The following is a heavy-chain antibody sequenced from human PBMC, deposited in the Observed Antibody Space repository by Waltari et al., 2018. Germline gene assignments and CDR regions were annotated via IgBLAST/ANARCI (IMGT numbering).Heavy chain of an antibody. CDR1: GLSFSTYW. J-gene: IGHJ4*02. V-gene: IGHV3-74*01. Sequence: EVQLVESGGGLVQPGGSLRLSCAASGLSFSTYWMHWVRKGPGKGLVWVSRINGDESTTNYADSVKGRFTISRDNAKNTLYLQMNSLRAEDTAVYYCAAPHSTSWYVSDYWGQGALVTVSS. D-gene: IGHD2-2*01. CDR3: AAPHSTSWYVSDY. CDR2: INGDESTT.